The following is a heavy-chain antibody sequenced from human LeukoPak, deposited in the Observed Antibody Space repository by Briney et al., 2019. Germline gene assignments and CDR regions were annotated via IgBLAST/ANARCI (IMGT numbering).Heavy chain of an antibody. J-gene: IGHJ6*02. D-gene: IGHD5-18*01. CDR2: IYYSGST. V-gene: IGHV4-59*01. CDR3: ASGYRTYYYYYGMTS. Sequence: SETLSLTCAVSGGSISSYYWSWIRQPPGKGLEWIGYIYYSGSTNYNPSLKSRVTISVDTSKNQFSLKLSSVTAADTAVYYCASGYRTYYYYYGMTSGAKGPRSPSP. CDR1: GGSISSYY.